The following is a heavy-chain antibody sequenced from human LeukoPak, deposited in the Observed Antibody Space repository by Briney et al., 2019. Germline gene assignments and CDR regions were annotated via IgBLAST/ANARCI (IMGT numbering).Heavy chain of an antibody. Sequence: PGGSLRLSCAASGFTFSSYGMHWVRQAPGKGLEWVAVIWYDGSNKYYADSVKGRFTISRDNAKNSLYLQMNSLRAEDTALYYCARDNSGTFPGSNWSAPWAQEPLVPVP. J-gene: IGHJ5*02. V-gene: IGHV3-33*01. CDR1: GFTFSSYG. D-gene: IGHD1-26*01. CDR2: IWYDGSNK. CDR3: ARDNSGTFPGSNWSAP.